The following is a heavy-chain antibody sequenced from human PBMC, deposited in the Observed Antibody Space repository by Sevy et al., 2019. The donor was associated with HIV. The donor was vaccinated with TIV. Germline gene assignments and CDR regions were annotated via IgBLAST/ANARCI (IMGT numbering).Heavy chain of an antibody. V-gene: IGHV3-64D*06. Sequence: GGSLRLSCSASGFIFSSYAMHWVRQAPGKGLEYVSAISSNGGSTYYADSVKGRFTISRDNSKNTLYLQMSSLRAEDTAVYYCVKGKRGFCSGGSCYHYYYYYMDVWGKGTTVTVSS. CDR1: GFIFSSYA. D-gene: IGHD2-15*01. CDR3: VKGKRGFCSGGSCYHYYYYYMDV. J-gene: IGHJ6*03. CDR2: ISSNGGST.